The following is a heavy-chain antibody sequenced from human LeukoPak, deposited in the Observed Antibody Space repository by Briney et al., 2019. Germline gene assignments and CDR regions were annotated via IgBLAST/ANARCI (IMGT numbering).Heavy chain of an antibody. CDR3: ARGDYDILTGSGWFDP. Sequence: SETLSLTCALYGGSFSGYYWSWIRQPPGKGLEWIGEINHSGSTNYNPSLKSRVTISVDTSKNQFSLKLSSVTAADTAVYYCARGDYDILTGSGWFDPWGQGTLVTVSS. J-gene: IGHJ5*02. CDR2: INHSGST. V-gene: IGHV4-34*01. D-gene: IGHD3-9*01. CDR1: GGSFSGYY.